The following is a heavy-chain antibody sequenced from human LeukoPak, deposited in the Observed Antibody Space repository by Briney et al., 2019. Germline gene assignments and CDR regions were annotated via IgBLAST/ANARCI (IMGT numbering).Heavy chain of an antibody. V-gene: IGHV3-53*01. CDR3: ARDNYILTGYYSPFDI. D-gene: IGHD3-9*01. CDR1: GSTVSSYF. Sequence: GGSFRLSCAASGSTVSSYFMSWVRQAPGKGLEWVSVIYDGGSTDYADSVKGRFTISRDNSKSTLYLQMNSLRAEDTAVYYCARDNYILTGYYSPFDIWGQGTLVTVSS. J-gene: IGHJ3*02. CDR2: IYDGGST.